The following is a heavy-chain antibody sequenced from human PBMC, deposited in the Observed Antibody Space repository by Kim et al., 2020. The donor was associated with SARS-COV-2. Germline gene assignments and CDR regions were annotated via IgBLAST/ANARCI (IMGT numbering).Heavy chain of an antibody. Sequence: GGSLRLSCAASGFTVSSNYMSWVRQAPGKGLEWVSVIYSGGSTYYADSVKGSFTISRDNSKNTLFLQLNSLRAEDTAVYYCARDYSYCGSDCYSVAFDF. J-gene: IGHJ3*01. CDR2: IYSGGST. D-gene: IGHD2-21*02. CDR1: GFTVSSNY. CDR3: ARDYSYCGSDCYSVAFDF. V-gene: IGHV3-66*01.